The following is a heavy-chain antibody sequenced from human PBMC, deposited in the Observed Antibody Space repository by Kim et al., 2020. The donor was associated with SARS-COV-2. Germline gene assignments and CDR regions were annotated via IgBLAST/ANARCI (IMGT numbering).Heavy chain of an antibody. J-gene: IGHJ5*02. CDR3: ATDSRGGWFDP. Sequence: SETLSLTCTVSGGSISSGGYYWSWIRQHPGKGLEWIGYIYYSGSTYYNPSLKSRVTISVDTSKNQFSLKLSSVTAADTAVYYCATDSRGGWFDPWGQGTRVTVSS. V-gene: IGHV4-31*03. CDR2: IYYSGST. CDR1: GGSISSGGYY.